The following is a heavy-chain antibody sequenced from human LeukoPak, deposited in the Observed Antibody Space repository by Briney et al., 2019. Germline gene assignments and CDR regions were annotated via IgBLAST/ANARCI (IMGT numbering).Heavy chain of an antibody. CDR2: RNPNSGNT. Sequence: ASEKVSCKASGYTFTSYEINWVRPATRQGLEWMGWRNPNSGNTGYAQKFQGRVTMTRNTSVSPAYVELSSRGSDDTAVYYCPRSGHGGIDYWGQGTLVNGS. V-gene: IGHV1-8*01. CDR3: PRSGHGGIDY. J-gene: IGHJ4*02. D-gene: IGHD4-23*01. CDR1: GYTFTSYE.